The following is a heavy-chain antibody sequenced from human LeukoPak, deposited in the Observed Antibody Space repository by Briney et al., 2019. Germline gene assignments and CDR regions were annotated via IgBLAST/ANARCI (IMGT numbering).Heavy chain of an antibody. CDR1: GYSFSDYL. CDR2: ISGGSGYI. V-gene: IGHV3-21*01. D-gene: IGHD5-18*01. J-gene: IGHJ6*02. CDR3: AIDHSFFYVMDL. Sequence: PGESLRLSCAASGYSFSDYLTNWVRQAPGQGLEWVSSISGGSGYIYYADSVKGRFTISRDNAKNSLDLQMNSLRADDTAVYYSAIDHSFFYVMDLWGQGTTVTVSS.